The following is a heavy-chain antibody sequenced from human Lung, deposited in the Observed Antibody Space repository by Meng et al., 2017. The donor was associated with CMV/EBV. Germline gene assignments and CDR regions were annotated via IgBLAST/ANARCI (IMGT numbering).Heavy chain of an antibody. CDR1: GGSISSSSYY. J-gene: IGHJ4*02. V-gene: IGHV4-39*07. CDR2: IYYNGNT. CDR3: AREGGASWFDD. D-gene: IGHD3-16*01. Sequence: SETLSLTCTVSGGSISSSSYYWGWIRQPPGKGLEWIGSIYYNGNTYYNPSLKSRITISIDTSKNEFSLKVNSVTAADTAVYYCAREGGASWFDDWGQGTLVTVSS.